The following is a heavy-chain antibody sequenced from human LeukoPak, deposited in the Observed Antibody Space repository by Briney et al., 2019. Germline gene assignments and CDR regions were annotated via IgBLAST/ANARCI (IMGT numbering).Heavy chain of an antibody. D-gene: IGHD4-17*01. CDR1: GFTFSSYW. Sequence: GGSLRLSCAASGFTFSSYWMHWVRQAPGKGLVWVSRINSDGSSTSYADSVKGRFTISRDNGKNTLYVQMNSLRAVDTAVYYCARGRYGAWGYHGMDVWGQGTTVTVSS. J-gene: IGHJ6*02. V-gene: IGHV3-74*01. CDR2: INSDGSST. CDR3: ARGRYGAWGYHGMDV.